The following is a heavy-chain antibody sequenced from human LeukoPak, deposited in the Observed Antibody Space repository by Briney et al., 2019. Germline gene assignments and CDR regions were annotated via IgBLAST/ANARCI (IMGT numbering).Heavy chain of an antibody. CDR3: AIPSPYSGSFFDY. J-gene: IGHJ4*02. CDR2: IYYGGST. V-gene: IGHV4-39*05. Sequence: NPSETPSLTCTVSGGSIRSSSYYWGWIRQPPGKGLEWIGTIYYGGSTYYNPSLKSRVTISGDTSKNQFSLKLSSVTATDTAVYYCAIPSPYSGSFFDYWGQGTLVTVSS. D-gene: IGHD1-26*01. CDR1: GGSIRSSSYY.